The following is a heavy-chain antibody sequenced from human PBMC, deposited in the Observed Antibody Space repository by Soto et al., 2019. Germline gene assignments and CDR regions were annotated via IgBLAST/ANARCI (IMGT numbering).Heavy chain of an antibody. J-gene: IGHJ4*02. CDR1: GGSISSTNW. CDR3: ATLPPRIVVVVLPIPS. V-gene: IGHV4-4*02. Sequence: SETLSLTCVVSGGSISSTNWWSWVRQTPGKGLEWIGEVYHTGSTKYNPSLKNRVTISVDKSNNQFSLNLKSVTAADTAVYYCATLPPRIVVVVLPIPSWGQGTLVTVS. CDR2: VYHTGST. D-gene: IGHD2-15*01.